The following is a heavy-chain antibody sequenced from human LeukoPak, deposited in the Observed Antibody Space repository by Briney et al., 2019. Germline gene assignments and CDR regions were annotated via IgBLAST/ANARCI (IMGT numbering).Heavy chain of an antibody. Sequence: GRSLRLSCAASGFTFDDYAMHWVRQAPGKGLEWASGISWNSGSIGYADSVKGRFTISRDNAKNSLYLQMNSLRAEDTALYYCAKAIVPAYCSSTSCPTYYFDYWGQGTLVTVSS. J-gene: IGHJ4*02. CDR3: AKAIVPAYCSSTSCPTYYFDY. V-gene: IGHV3-9*01. CDR2: ISWNSGSI. D-gene: IGHD2-2*01. CDR1: GFTFDDYA.